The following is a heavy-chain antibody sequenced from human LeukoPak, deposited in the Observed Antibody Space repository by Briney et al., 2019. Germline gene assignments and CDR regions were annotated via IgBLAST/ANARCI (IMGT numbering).Heavy chain of an antibody. CDR3: ARAKASSGWYDY. CDR2: INHSGST. Sequence: SETLSLTCAVYGGSFSGYYWSWIRQPPGKGLEWIGEINHSGSTNYNPSLKSRVTISVDTSKNQFSLKLSSVTAVDTAVYYCARAKASSGWYDYWGQGTLVTVSS. CDR1: GGSFSGYY. V-gene: IGHV4-34*01. D-gene: IGHD6-19*01. J-gene: IGHJ4*02.